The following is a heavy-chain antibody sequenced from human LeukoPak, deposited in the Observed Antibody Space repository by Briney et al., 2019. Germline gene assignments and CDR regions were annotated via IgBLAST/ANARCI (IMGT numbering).Heavy chain of an antibody. CDR2: ISSSSSYI. CDR1: GFTFSSYS. V-gene: IGHV3-21*01. Sequence: GGSLRLSCAASGFTFSSYSMNWVSQAPGKGLEWVSSISSSSSYIYYADSVKGRLTISRDNAKNSLYLQMNSLRAEDTAVYYCARGYCSGGSCYGDYYYYGMDVWGQGTTVTVSS. J-gene: IGHJ6*02. CDR3: ARGYCSGGSCYGDYYYYGMDV. D-gene: IGHD2-15*01.